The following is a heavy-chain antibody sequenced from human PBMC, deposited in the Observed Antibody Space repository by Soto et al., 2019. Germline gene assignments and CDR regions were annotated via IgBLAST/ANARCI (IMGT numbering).Heavy chain of an antibody. Sequence: GGSLRLSCASSGFAFSSYAFSWVRQAPGKGLDWVSSIGIGGDIYYADSVKGRFAISRDNSKNTLFLQMIGLRAEDTAVYYCGTETTHLVFDDWGQGTLVTVSS. CDR2: IGIGGDI. CDR1: GFAFSSYA. V-gene: IGHV3-23*01. CDR3: GTETTHLVFDD. J-gene: IGHJ4*02. D-gene: IGHD1-1*01.